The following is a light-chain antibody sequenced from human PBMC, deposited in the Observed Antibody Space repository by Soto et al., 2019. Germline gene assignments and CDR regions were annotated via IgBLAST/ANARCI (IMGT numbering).Light chain of an antibody. V-gene: IGLV2-14*01. Sequence: QSVLTQPASVSGSPGQSITISCTGRNTDVGGYNYVSWYQQHPGKAPKLLLYEVSKRPSGVSDRFSGSKSANTASLTISGLQAEDEADYYCSSYKSTFTWVFGGGTKLTVL. CDR1: NTDVGGYNY. CDR2: EVS. CDR3: SSYKSTFTWV. J-gene: IGLJ3*02.